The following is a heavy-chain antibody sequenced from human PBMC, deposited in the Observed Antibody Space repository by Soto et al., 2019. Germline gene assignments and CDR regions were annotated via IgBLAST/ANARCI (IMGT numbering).Heavy chain of an antibody. Sequence: EVQLVQSGAEVKKPGESLKISCKGSGYRFTRYWIGWVRQMPGKGLEWMGIIYPGDSDTRYSPSFQGQVTISADKSISTAYLQWSSLKASDTAMYYCARLVASGYCSGGSCSVGISGGMDVWGQGTTVTVSS. J-gene: IGHJ6*02. CDR2: IYPGDSDT. D-gene: IGHD2-15*01. CDR3: ARLVASGYCSGGSCSVGISGGMDV. V-gene: IGHV5-51*01. CDR1: GYRFTRYW.